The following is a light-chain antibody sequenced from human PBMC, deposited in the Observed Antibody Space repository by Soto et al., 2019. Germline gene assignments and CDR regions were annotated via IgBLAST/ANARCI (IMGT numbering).Light chain of an antibody. CDR2: AAS. CDR1: QGIIAY. CDR3: QKYNSAPRT. V-gene: IGKV1-27*01. Sequence: DIQMTQSPSSLSASVGDRVTITCRASQGIIAYLAWYQQKPGQAPKLLIYAASTLQSGVPSRVSGSGAGTDFTLTISSIQPDDVATYYCQKYNSAPRTFGQGTKVEIK. J-gene: IGKJ1*01.